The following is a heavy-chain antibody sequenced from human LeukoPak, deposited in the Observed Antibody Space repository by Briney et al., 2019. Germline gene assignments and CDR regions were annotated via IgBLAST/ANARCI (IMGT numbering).Heavy chain of an antibody. V-gene: IGHV3-30*14. J-gene: IGHJ3*02. Sequence: GGSLRLSCAASGFTFSSYALHWVRQAPGKGLEWVAVISHDGSTKYYADSVKGRFTISRDNSKNTLYLQMNSLRAEDSAVYYCARPPGRTGAFDIWGQGTMVTVSS. D-gene: IGHD3-10*01. CDR3: ARPPGRTGAFDI. CDR2: ISHDGSTK. CDR1: GFTFSSYA.